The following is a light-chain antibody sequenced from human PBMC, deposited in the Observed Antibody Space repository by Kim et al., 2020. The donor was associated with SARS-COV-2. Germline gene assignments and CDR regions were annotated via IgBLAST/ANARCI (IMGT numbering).Light chain of an antibody. CDR2: GAT. CDR3: QQYNDWPRT. J-gene: IGKJ1*01. Sequence: EVVMTQSPATLSVSPGERATLSCRASQSVSSNLGWYQQKPGQATRLLIYGATTRATGIPARFSGSGSGTEFTLSISSLQSEDFAVYYCQQYNDWPRTFGQGTKVDIK. CDR1: QSVSSN. V-gene: IGKV3-15*01.